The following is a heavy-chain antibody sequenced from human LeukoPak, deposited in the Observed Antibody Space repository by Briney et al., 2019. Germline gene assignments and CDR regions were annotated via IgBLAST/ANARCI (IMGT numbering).Heavy chain of an antibody. J-gene: IGHJ4*02. CDR3: ARDRHSSGCLDY. D-gene: IGHD3-22*01. V-gene: IGHV3-74*01. Sequence: GGSLRLSCAASGFTFSSYWMHWDRQAPGKGLVWVSRINSDGSSTSYADSVKGRFTISRDNAKNTLYLQMNSLRAEDTAVYYCARDRHSSGCLDYWGQGTLVTVSS. CDR1: GFTFSSYW. CDR2: INSDGSST.